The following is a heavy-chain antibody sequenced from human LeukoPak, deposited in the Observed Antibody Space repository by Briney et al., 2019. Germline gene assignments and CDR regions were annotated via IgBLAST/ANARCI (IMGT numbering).Heavy chain of an antibody. CDR1: GFTFGSYA. CDR2: ISGRGGST. CDR3: VKGGTDYDFWNDSSYSYYFDS. V-gene: IGHV3-23*01. J-gene: IGHJ4*02. Sequence: GGSLRLSCAASGFTFGSYAMSWVRQAPGKGLEWVSYISGRGGSTFYADSVKGRLTISRDNSKNTLFLQMNSLRAEDTAMYYCVKGGTDYDFWNDSSYSYYFDSWGQGTLVTVSS. D-gene: IGHD3-3*01.